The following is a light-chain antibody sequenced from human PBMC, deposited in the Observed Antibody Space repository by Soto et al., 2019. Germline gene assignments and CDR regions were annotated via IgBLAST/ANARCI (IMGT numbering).Light chain of an antibody. CDR3: QQHINRLS. Sequence: EIVLTQSPATLSLSPGERATLSCRASQSVSNYLAWYQQKPGQAPRLLIYDASNRATGIPARFSGSGSGTDFTLTISSLVPEDFAVYYCQQHINRLSFGGGTKVEIK. V-gene: IGKV3-11*01. CDR1: QSVSNY. CDR2: DAS. J-gene: IGKJ4*01.